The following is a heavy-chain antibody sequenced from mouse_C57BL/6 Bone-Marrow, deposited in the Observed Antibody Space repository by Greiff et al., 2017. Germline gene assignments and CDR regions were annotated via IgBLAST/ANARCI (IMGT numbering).Heavy chain of an antibody. CDR2: ISDGGSYT. J-gene: IGHJ4*01. CDR1: GFTFSSYA. CDR3: ARHYDYDVYAMDY. Sequence: DVHLVESGGGLVKPGGSLKLSCAASGFTFSSYAMSWVRQTPEKRLEWVATISDGGSYTYYPDNVKGRFTISRDNAKNNLYLQMSHLKSEDTAMYYCARHYDYDVYAMDYWGQGTSVTVSS. V-gene: IGHV5-4*01. D-gene: IGHD2-4*01.